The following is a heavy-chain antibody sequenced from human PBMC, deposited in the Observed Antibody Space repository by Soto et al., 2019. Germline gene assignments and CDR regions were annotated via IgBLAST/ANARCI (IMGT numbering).Heavy chain of an antibody. V-gene: IGHV3-23*01. CDR3: AKSSTDIVVVPQSIKEFEY. Sequence: EVQLLESGGGLVQPGGSLRLSCLASGFPFSSYAMSWVRQAPGKGLEWVSGISGNSHKTYFAASVKGRFTISRDTSTNTLYLQMNSLRADDTAVYYCAKSSTDIVVVPQSIKEFEYWGQGALVTVSS. D-gene: IGHD2-2*01. CDR2: ISGNSHKT. CDR1: GFPFSSYA. J-gene: IGHJ4*02.